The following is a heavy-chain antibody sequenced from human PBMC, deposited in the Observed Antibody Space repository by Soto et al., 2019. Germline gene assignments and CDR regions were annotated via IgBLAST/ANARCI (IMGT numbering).Heavy chain of an antibody. D-gene: IGHD6-19*01. CDR1: GGCFSGYY. Sequence: SETLSLTCAVYGGCFSGYYWSWIRQPPGKGLEWIGEINHSGSTNYNPSLKSRVTISVDTSKNQFSLKLSSVTAADTAVYYCARGDRSSRYFDYWGQGTLVTVSS. V-gene: IGHV4-34*01. CDR2: INHSGST. CDR3: ARGDRSSRYFDY. J-gene: IGHJ4*02.